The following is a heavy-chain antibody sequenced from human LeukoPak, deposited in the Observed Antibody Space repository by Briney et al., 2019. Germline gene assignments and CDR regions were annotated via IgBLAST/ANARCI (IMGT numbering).Heavy chain of an antibody. CDR1: GFTFSSYA. CDR3: ARVGGIAAAVGAFDI. V-gene: IGHV3-30*04. J-gene: IGHJ3*02. D-gene: IGHD6-13*01. CDR2: ISYDGSNK. Sequence: GGSLRLSCAASGFTFSSYAMHWVRQAPRKGLEWVAGISYDGSNKYYADSVKGRFTISRDNSKNTLYLQMNSLRAEDTAVYYCARVGGIAAAVGAFDIWGQGTMVTVSS.